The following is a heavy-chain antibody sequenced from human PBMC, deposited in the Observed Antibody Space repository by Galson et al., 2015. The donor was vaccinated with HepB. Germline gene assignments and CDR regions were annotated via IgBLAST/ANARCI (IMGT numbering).Heavy chain of an antibody. V-gene: IGHV5-10-1*04. D-gene: IGHD2-2*01. CDR2: IDPSDSYT. J-gene: IGHJ6*02. CDR1: GYSFTSYW. Sequence: QSGAEVKKPGESLRISCKGSGYSFTSYWISWVRQMPGKGLEWMGRIDPSDSYTNYSPSFQGQVTISADKSISTAYLQWSSLKASDTAMYYCARRGVPAAMPLDYYYYYGMDVWGQGTTVTVSS. CDR3: ARRGVPAAMPLDYYYYYGMDV.